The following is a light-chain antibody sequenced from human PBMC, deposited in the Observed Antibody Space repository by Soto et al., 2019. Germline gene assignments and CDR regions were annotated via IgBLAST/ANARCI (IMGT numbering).Light chain of an antibody. CDR2: DAS. Sequence: EIVLTQSPATLSLSPGERATLSCRASQSVGGYLDWYQQKPGQAPRLLIYDASNRASGIPARFSGSGSGTHFTITISSLEPEDLAVYYCHQRSNWPPLTFGGGTKVEIK. J-gene: IGKJ4*01. V-gene: IGKV3-11*01. CDR3: HQRSNWPPLT. CDR1: QSVGGY.